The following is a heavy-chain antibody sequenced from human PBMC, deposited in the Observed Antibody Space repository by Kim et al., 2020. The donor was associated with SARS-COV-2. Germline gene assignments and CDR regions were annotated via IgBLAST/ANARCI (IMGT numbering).Heavy chain of an antibody. CDR2: VYHSGTT. Sequence: SETLSLTCTVSGDSISSSFNYWGWIRQPPGKGLEWIGSVYHSGTTYDSPSLKSRVTVSVDTSKNEFSLKVTSVTAADTAVYFCARLPHDSSGYVDCWGQGTLDTVSS. V-gene: IGHV4-39*01. D-gene: IGHD3-22*01. CDR1: GDSISSSFNY. J-gene: IGHJ4*02. CDR3: ARLPHDSSGYVDC.